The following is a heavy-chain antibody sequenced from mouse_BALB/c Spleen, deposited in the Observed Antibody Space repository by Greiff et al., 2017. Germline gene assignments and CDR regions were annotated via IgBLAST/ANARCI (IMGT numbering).Heavy chain of an antibody. CDR3: AKGGNYAMDY. CDR1: GYTFTNYW. J-gene: IGHJ4*01. Sequence: QVQLQQSGAELVRPGHSVTVSCKASGYTFTNYWLGWVKQSPGHGLEWLGDIYPGGGYTNYNEKFTGQTTLTADTSSSTAYMQLSSLTSEDSAVYYCAKGGNYAMDYWGQGTSVTVSS. V-gene: IGHV1-63*02. CDR2: IYPGGGYT. D-gene: IGHD1-1*02.